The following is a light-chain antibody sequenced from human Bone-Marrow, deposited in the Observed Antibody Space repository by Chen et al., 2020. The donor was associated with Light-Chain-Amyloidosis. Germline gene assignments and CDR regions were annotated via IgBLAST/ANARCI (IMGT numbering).Light chain of an antibody. J-gene: IGLJ3*02. CDR3: QVWDRSSDRPV. Sequence: SYVLTQPSPVSLAPGQTAPIACGGNNIGSTSVHWYQQTPGQAPLLVVYDDSDRPSGIPERLSGSNSGNTATLTISRVEAGDEADYYCQVWDRSSDRPVFGGGTKLTVL. CDR1: NIGSTS. CDR2: DDS. V-gene: IGLV3-21*02.